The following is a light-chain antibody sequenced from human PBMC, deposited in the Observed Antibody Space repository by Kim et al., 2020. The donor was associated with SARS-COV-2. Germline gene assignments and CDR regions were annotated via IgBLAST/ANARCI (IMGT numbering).Light chain of an antibody. CDR3: SSYTGTTTSVL. Sequence: QSITLSCTVTSSDVGGYKSVSWYQQHPGKAPKLMIYDVSARPSGVSDRFSGSKSDNTASLTISGLQPEDEADYFCSSYTGTTTSVLFGGGTQLTVL. J-gene: IGLJ2*01. CDR2: DVS. V-gene: IGLV2-14*03. CDR1: SSDVGGYKS.